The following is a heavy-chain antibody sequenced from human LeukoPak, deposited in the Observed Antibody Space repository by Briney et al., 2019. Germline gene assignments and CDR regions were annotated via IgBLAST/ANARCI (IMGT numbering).Heavy chain of an antibody. V-gene: IGHV5-51*01. CDR1: GYSFTTYW. D-gene: IGHD2-15*01. Sequence: GESLKISCKGSGYSFTTYWIGWVRQMPGRGLEWMGIIYPGDSDTRYTPSFQGQVTISADKSISTAYLQWSSLKASDTAMYYCARARYCSGGTCYPDYWGQGTLVTVSS. CDR3: ARARYCSGGTCYPDY. CDR2: IYPGDSDT. J-gene: IGHJ4*02.